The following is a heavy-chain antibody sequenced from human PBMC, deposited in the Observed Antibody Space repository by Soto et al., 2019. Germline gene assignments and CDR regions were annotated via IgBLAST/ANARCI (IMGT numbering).Heavy chain of an antibody. CDR1: GFTFSSYS. V-gene: IGHV3-21*01. CDR3: ARDSRLWFGESTSPGC. J-gene: IGHJ4*02. D-gene: IGHD3-10*01. Sequence: EVQLVESGGGLVKPGGSLRLSCAASGFTFSSYSMNWVRQAPGKGLEWVSSISSSSSYIYYADSVKGRFTISRDKAKNSLYMQMSSLTAEDTAVYYCARDSRLWFGESTSPGCWGQGTLVTVSS. CDR2: ISSSSSYI.